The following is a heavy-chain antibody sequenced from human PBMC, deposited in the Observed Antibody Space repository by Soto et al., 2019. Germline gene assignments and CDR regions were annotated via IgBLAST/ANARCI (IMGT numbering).Heavy chain of an antibody. CDR2: ISYDGSNK. V-gene: IGHV3-30-3*01. Sequence: GGSLRLSCAASGFPFSSYAMHWVRPAPGKGLEWVAVISYDGSNKYYADSVKGRFTISRDNSKNTLYLQMNSLRAEDTAVYYCAKDYDSITIFGVVDDYWGQGTLVTVSS. D-gene: IGHD3-3*01. CDR1: GFPFSSYA. J-gene: IGHJ4*02. CDR3: AKDYDSITIFGVVDDY.